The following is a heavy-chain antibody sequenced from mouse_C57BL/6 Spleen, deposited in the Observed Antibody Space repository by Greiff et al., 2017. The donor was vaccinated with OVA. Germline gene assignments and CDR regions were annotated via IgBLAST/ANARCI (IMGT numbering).Heavy chain of an antibody. Sequence: QVQLQQSGPELVKPGASVKISCKASGYAFSSSWMNWVKQRPGKGLEWIGRIYPGDGDTNYNGKFKGKATLTADKSSSTAYMQLSSLTSEDSAVYFCARGASYYGDAMDYCGQGTSVTVSS. V-gene: IGHV1-82*01. CDR2: IYPGDGDT. J-gene: IGHJ4*01. CDR1: GYAFSSSW. D-gene: IGHD1-1*01. CDR3: ARGASYYGDAMDY.